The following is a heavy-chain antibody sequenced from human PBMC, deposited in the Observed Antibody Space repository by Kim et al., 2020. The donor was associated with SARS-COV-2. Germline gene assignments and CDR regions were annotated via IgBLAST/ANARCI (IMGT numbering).Heavy chain of an antibody. CDR2: IYYSGST. D-gene: IGHD3-10*01. J-gene: IGHJ2*01. Sequence: SETLSLTCTVSGGSISSSSYYWGWIRQPPGKGLEWIGSIYYSGSTYYNPCLKSRVTISVDTSKNQFSLKLSSVTAADTAVYYCARTGLLWFGELSLNYWYFDLWGRGTLVTVSS. CDR1: GGSISSSSYY. V-gene: IGHV4-39*01. CDR3: ARTGLLWFGELSLNYWYFDL.